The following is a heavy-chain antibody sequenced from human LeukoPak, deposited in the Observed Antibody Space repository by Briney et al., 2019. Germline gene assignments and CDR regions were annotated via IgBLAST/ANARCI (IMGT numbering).Heavy chain of an antibody. Sequence: GGSLRLPCAASGFTFSSYAMHWVRQAPGKGLEWVAVISYDGSNKYYADSVKGRFTISRDNSKNTLYLQMNSLRAEDTAVYYCARGRYGSGSKRGMDVWGKGTTVTVSS. V-gene: IGHV3-30*04. CDR1: GFTFSSYA. J-gene: IGHJ6*04. CDR3: ARGRYGSGSKRGMDV. CDR2: ISYDGSNK. D-gene: IGHD3-10*01.